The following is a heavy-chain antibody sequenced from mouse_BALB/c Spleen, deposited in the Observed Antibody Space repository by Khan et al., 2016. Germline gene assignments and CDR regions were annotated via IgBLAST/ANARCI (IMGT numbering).Heavy chain of an antibody. J-gene: IGHJ1*01. CDR3: ARSTGGTEVYFDV. CDR1: GYTFTNYG. Sequence: QIQLVQSGPELKKPGETVKISCKASGYTFTNYGMNWVKQAPGKGLEWMGWINTNTGEPIYAEEFKGRFAFSLETSASTAYLQINNLKNEDTATYFCARSTGGTEVYFDVWGAGTTVTVSS. CDR2: INTNTGEP. D-gene: IGHD4-1*01. V-gene: IGHV9-3*02.